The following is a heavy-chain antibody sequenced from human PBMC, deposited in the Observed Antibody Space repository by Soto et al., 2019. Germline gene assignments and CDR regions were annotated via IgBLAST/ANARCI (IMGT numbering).Heavy chain of an antibody. CDR2: ISYDGSNK. Sequence: QVQLVESGGGVVQPGRSLRLSCAASGFTFSSYGMHWVRQAPVKGLEWVAVISYDGSNKYYADSVKGRFTISRDNSKNTLYLQMNSLRAEDTAVYYCAKDRVVYYDYYGMDVGGQGTTVTVSS. CDR3: AKDRVVYYDYYGMDV. CDR1: GFTFSSYG. V-gene: IGHV3-30*18. J-gene: IGHJ6*02.